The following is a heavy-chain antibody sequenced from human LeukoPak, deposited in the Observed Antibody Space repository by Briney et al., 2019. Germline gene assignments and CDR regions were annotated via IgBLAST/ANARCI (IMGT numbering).Heavy chain of an antibody. J-gene: IGHJ4*02. Sequence: GGSLRLSCAASGFTFSSYAMSWVRQAPGKGLEWVAEISRSGGSKYYAASVKGRFTISRDNSKQSLYLKMISLRAEDTAVYYCGSTHFASNAAADDWGQGTLVTASS. D-gene: IGHD2-8*01. CDR2: ISRSGGSK. V-gene: IGHV3-23*01. CDR3: GSTHFASNAAADD. CDR1: GFTFSSYA.